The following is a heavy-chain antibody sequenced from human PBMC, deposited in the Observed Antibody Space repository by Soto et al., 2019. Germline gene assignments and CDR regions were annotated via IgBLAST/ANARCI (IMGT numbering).Heavy chain of an antibody. J-gene: IGHJ6*02. Sequence: QVQVVESGGGVVQPGRSLRLSCAASGFTFSSYAMHWVRQAPGKGLEWVAVISYDGSNKYYADSVKGRFTISRDNSKSTLYLQMNSLRAEDTAVYYCVRKDMESFYYGMDVWGQGTTVTVSS. CDR2: ISYDGSNK. CDR3: VRKDMESFYYGMDV. CDR1: GFTFSSYA. V-gene: IGHV3-30-3*01. D-gene: IGHD2-15*01.